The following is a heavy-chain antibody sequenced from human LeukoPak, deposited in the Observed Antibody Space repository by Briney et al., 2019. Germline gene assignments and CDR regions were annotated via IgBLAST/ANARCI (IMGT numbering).Heavy chain of an antibody. D-gene: IGHD3-10*01. J-gene: IGHJ6*02. Sequence: ASVKVSCKASGYTFTGYYMHWVRQAPGQGLEWMGWINPNSGGTNYAQKFQGRVTMTRDTSISTAYMELSRLRSDDTAVYYCAREGLLWFGELLSYYYYGMDVWVQGTTVTVSS. V-gene: IGHV1-2*02. CDR2: INPNSGGT. CDR3: AREGLLWFGELLSYYYYGMDV. CDR1: GYTFTGYY.